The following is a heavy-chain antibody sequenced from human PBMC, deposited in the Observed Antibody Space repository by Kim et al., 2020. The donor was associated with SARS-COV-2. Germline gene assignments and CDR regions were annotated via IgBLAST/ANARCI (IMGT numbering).Heavy chain of an antibody. V-gene: IGHV3-48*03. CDR1: GFTFSSYE. Sequence: GGSLRLSCAASGFTFSSYEMNWVRQAPGKGLEWVSYISSSGSTIYYADSVKGRFTISRDNAKNSLYLQMNSLRAEDTAVYYCARGFGEYCGGDCYGFDYWGQGTLVTVSS. D-gene: IGHD2-21*02. J-gene: IGHJ4*02. CDR2: ISSSGSTI. CDR3: ARGFGEYCGGDCYGFDY.